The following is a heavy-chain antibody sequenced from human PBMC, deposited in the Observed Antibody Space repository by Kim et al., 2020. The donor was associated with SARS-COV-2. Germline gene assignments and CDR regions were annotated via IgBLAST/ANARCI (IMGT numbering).Heavy chain of an antibody. D-gene: IGHD5-18*01. Sequence: ASVKVSCKASGYTFTRSGINWVRQAPGQGLEWMGWISTDTGNPDYAQDFTGRFVFSVDTSVSTAYLEINSLKTEDTAIYFCVRGPTYSLFDYWGQGTLVTVSS. V-gene: IGHV7-4-1*02. CDR2: ISTDTGNP. CDR1: GYTFTRSG. CDR3: VRGPTYSLFDY. J-gene: IGHJ4*02.